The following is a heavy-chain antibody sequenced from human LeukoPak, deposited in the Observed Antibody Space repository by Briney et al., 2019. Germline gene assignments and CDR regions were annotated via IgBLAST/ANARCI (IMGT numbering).Heavy chain of an antibody. D-gene: IGHD3-22*01. Sequence: SETLSLTCTVSGGSVNTYYWSWIRRPAGKGLEWIGRIYSSGSTNYNPSLKSRITMSVDMSKNQFSLRLSSVTAADTAVYYCARVRYYYDGSGNNAYYFDLWGQGTLVTVSS. CDR1: GGSVNTYY. CDR3: ARVRYYYDGSGNNAYYFDL. CDR2: IYSSGST. V-gene: IGHV4-4*07. J-gene: IGHJ4*02.